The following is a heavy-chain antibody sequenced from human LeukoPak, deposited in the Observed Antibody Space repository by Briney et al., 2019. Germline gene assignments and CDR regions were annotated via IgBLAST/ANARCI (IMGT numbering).Heavy chain of an antibody. D-gene: IGHD3-16*01. CDR3: VRGTRWTTSVDY. V-gene: IGHV1-2*02. CDR2: IDPGRDPNRAGT. J-gene: IGHJ4*01. CDR1: GYSFIDYY. Sequence: ASVKVSCKASGYSFIDYYLHWVRQAPGQGLEGMGWIDPGRDPNRAGTNYAQRFQGRVTMTRDTSFSTAYMELSSLRSDDTAVYFCVRGTRWTTSVDYWGHGTLVTVSS.